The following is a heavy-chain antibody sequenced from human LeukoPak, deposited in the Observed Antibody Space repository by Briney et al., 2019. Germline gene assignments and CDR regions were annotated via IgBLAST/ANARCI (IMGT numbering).Heavy chain of an antibody. V-gene: IGHV1-8*01. CDR1: GYTFTSYD. J-gene: IGHJ4*02. D-gene: IGHD5-18*01. Sequence: ASVKVSCKASGYTFTSYDINWVRQATGQGLEWMGWMYPNSGNTGYAQKFQGRVTMTRNTSISTAYMELSSPRSEDTAVYYCARGGDTAMGGSLEYWGQGTLVTVSS. CDR2: MYPNSGNT. CDR3: ARGGDTAMGGSLEY.